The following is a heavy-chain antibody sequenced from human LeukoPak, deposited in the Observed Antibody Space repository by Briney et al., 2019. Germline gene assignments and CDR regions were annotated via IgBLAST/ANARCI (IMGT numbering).Heavy chain of an antibody. CDR2: ISYDGSNK. J-gene: IGHJ4*02. D-gene: IGHD3-3*01. V-gene: IGHV3-30*03. CDR3: ARAPRILEWLSPLVDF. CDR1: GFTFSSYG. Sequence: GRSLRLSCAASGFTFSSYGMHWVRQAPGKGLEWVAVISYDGSNKYYADSVKGRFTISRDNSKNTLYLQMNSLRAEDTAVYYCARAPRILEWLSPLVDFWGQGTLVTVSS.